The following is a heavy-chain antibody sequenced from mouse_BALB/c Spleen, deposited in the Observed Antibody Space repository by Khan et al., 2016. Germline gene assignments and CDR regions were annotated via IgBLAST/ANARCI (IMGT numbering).Heavy chain of an antibody. Sequence: VQLKESEAELVKPGASVKLSCTASGFNIKDTYMHWVKQRPEQGLEWIGRIDPANGNTKYDPKFQGKATITADTSSNTAYLQLSSLTSEDTAVYYCVRSPYDYDVGFAYWGQGTLVTVSA. CDR3: VRSPYDYDVGFAY. D-gene: IGHD2-4*01. V-gene: IGHV14-3*02. J-gene: IGHJ3*01. CDR2: IDPANGNT. CDR1: GFNIKDTY.